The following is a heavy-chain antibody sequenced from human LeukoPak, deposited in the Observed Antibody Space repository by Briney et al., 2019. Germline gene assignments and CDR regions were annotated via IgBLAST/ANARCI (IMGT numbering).Heavy chain of an antibody. Sequence: KSGESLKISCKGSGYSFTSYWIGWVRQMPGKGLEWMGIIYPGDSDTRYSPSFQGQVTISADKSISTAYLQWSSLKASDTAMYYCARRGLYCSGGSCYSAYYFDYWGQGTLVTVSS. J-gene: IGHJ4*02. CDR3: ARRGLYCSGGSCYSAYYFDY. CDR2: IYPGDSDT. CDR1: GYSFTSYW. V-gene: IGHV5-51*01. D-gene: IGHD2-15*01.